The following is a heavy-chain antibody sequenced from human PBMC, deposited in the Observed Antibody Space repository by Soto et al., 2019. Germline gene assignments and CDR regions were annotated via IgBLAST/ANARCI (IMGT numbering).Heavy chain of an antibody. CDR3: AKDESSSSSYRESGLVSAGGIDWFDP. CDR2: ISGSGGST. CDR1: GFTFSSYA. V-gene: IGHV3-23*01. J-gene: IGHJ5*02. D-gene: IGHD6-13*01. Sequence: GGSVRLSCAASGFTFSSYAMSWVRQAPGKGLEWVSAISGSGGSTYYADSVKGRFTISRDNSKNTLYLQMNSLRAEDTAVYYCAKDESSSSSYRESGLVSAGGIDWFDPWGQGTLVTVSS.